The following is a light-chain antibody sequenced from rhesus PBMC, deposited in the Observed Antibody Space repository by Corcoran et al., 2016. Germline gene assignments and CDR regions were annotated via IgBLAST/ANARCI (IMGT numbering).Light chain of an antibody. CDR1: QGISTY. V-gene: IGKV1-43*02. CDR3: LQYNSDPYS. J-gene: IGKJ2*01. CDR2: AAS. Sequence: DIQMTQSPSSLSASVGDRVTITCRASQGISTYLNWYQQKPGKAPKRLIYAASILESGVPSRVSGRGSGTVFTLTISRLQPEDFATYYCLQYNSDPYSFGQGTKVEIK.